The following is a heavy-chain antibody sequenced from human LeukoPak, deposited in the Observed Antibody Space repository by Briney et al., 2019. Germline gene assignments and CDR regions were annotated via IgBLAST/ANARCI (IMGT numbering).Heavy chain of an antibody. V-gene: IGHV3-30*18. CDR3: AEDELRFLEWLLSRMDV. CDR2: ISYDGSNK. CDR1: GFTFSSYG. D-gene: IGHD3-3*01. Sequence: SGGSLRLSCAASGFTFSSYGMHWVRQAPGKGLEWVAVISYDGSNKYYADSVKGRFTISRDNSKNTLYLQMNSLRAEDTAVYYCAEDELRFLEWLLSRMDVWGQGTTVTVSS. J-gene: IGHJ6*02.